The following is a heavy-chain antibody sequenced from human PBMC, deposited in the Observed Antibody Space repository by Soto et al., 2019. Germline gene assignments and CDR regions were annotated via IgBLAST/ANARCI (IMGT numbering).Heavy chain of an antibody. CDR2: ISSTSSTI. D-gene: IGHD1-26*01. V-gene: IGHV3-48*02. Sequence: GGSLRLSCAASGFSFSSYSMNWVRQAPGKGLKWLSYISSTSSTIYYADSVEGRFTVSRDNAKNSLYLQMNSLGDDDTAIYYCARVGGSYSTAIDHWGQGVLVTVYS. CDR1: GFSFSSYS. J-gene: IGHJ5*02. CDR3: ARVGGSYSTAIDH.